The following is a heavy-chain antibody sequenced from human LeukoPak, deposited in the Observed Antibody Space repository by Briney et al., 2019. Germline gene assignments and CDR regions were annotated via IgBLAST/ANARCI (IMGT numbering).Heavy chain of an antibody. J-gene: IGHJ4*02. D-gene: IGHD3-22*01. CDR2: IYPGDSDT. V-gene: IGHV5-51*01. CDR1: GYRFTSYW. Sequence: GESLKISCKGSGYRFTSYWIGWVPQMPGKGLEWIGIIYPGDSDTRYSPSFQGQITISVGKSISTAYVQWSSLKASDTAMYFCARPGYYDSSGYYYSGFDYWGQGTLVTVSS. CDR3: ARPGYYDSSGYYYSGFDY.